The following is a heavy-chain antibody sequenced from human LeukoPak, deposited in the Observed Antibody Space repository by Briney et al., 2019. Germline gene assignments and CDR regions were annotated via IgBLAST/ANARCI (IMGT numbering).Heavy chain of an antibody. Sequence: SETLSLTCGVRGVSFSGRSWIRQSPGKGLEGIGEIYQSKYTTYNPSLKSRVTIWADTSVNQLSLRLTSVTAADTVIYYCARIRCSPGDDSFYNYWGRGTLVSVSS. CDR2: IYQSKYT. V-gene: IGHV4-34*01. J-gene: IGHJ4*02. D-gene: IGHD2-21*01. CDR3: ARIRCSPGDDSFYNY. CDR1: GVSFSG.